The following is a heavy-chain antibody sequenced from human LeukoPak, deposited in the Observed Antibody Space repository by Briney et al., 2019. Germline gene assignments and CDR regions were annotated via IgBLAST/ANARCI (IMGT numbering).Heavy chain of an antibody. V-gene: IGHV3-30*18. D-gene: IGHD2-2*01. Sequence: TGGSLRLSCAAPGFTFSTYGMHWVRQAPGKGLEWVAVISNDGRNKHYAGSVKGHFTISRDNSRNTLYLQMNNLRAEDTAVYYCAKDLAYCSSTSCYELDHWGQGTLVTVSS. CDR1: GFTFSTYG. J-gene: IGHJ4*02. CDR3: AKDLAYCSSTSCYELDH. CDR2: ISNDGRNK.